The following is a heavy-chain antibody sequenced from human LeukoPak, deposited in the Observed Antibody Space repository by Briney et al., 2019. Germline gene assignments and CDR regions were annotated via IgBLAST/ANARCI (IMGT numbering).Heavy chain of an antibody. Sequence: ASVKVSCKASGGTFNSYAISWVRQAPGQGLEWMGWINPNSGGTNYAQKFQGRVTMTRDTSISTAYMELSRLRSDDTAVYYCAREKREGYCSSTSCLVFDYWGQGTLVTVSS. CDR3: AREKREGYCSSTSCLVFDY. CDR2: INPNSGGT. D-gene: IGHD2-2*01. J-gene: IGHJ4*02. V-gene: IGHV1-2*02. CDR1: GGTFNSYA.